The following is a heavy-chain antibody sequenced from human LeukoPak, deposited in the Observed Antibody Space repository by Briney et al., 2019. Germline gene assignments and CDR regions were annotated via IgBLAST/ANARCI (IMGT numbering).Heavy chain of an antibody. CDR3: ARDWQPYYDFWSGYNWFDP. CDR1: GYTFTGYY. D-gene: IGHD3-3*01. Sequence: ASVNVSCKASGYTFTGYYMHWVRQAPGQGLEWMGWINPNSGGTKYAQKFPGRVNMTRDTSISTAYMEQSRLMSAHKGVYYCARDWQPYYDFWSGYNWFDPWGQGTLVTVSS. CDR2: INPNSGGT. J-gene: IGHJ5*02. V-gene: IGHV1-2*02.